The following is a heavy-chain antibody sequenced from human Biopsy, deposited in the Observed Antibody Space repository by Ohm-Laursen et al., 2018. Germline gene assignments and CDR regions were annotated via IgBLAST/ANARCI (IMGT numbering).Heavy chain of an antibody. D-gene: IGHD3-10*01. CDR1: GDTFTTSA. CDR2: IIPILGTV. Sequence: SSVTVSCKSSGDTFTTSAISWVRQVPGQGLDWMGRIIPILGTVDYGQNFQGRVTIRADTSTTFLELTSLRYDDTAVYYCASGNIGGVGLDVWGLGTTVTVSS. V-gene: IGHV1-69*04. CDR3: ASGNIGGVGLDV. J-gene: IGHJ6*02.